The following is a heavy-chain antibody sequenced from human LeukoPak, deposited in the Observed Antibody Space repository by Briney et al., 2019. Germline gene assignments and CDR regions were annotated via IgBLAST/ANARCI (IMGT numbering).Heavy chain of an antibody. V-gene: IGHV4-61*02. Sequence: PSQTLSLTCTVSGGSVSSGSYYWSWIRQPAGKGLEWIGRIYTSGSTNYNPSLKSRVTISVDTPKNQFSLKLSSVTAADTAVYYCARDSHYYNSSGYGGYWFDPWGQGTLVTVSS. J-gene: IGHJ5*02. D-gene: IGHD3-22*01. CDR3: ARDSHYYNSSGYGGYWFDP. CDR2: IYTSGST. CDR1: GGSVSSGSYY.